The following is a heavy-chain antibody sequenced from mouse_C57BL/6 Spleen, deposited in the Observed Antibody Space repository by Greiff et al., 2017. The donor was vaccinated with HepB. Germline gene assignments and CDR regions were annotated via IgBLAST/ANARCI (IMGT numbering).Heavy chain of an antibody. CDR3: ARWLLNPSYWYFDV. J-gene: IGHJ1*03. V-gene: IGHV1-39*01. Sequence: VQLKQSGPELVKPGASVKISCKASGYSFTDYNMNWVKQSNGKSLEWIGVINPNYGTTSYNQKFKGKATLTVDQSSSTAYMQLNSLTSEDSAVYYCARWLLNPSYWYFDVWGTGTTVTVSS. D-gene: IGHD2-3*01. CDR1: GYSFTDYN. CDR2: INPNYGTT.